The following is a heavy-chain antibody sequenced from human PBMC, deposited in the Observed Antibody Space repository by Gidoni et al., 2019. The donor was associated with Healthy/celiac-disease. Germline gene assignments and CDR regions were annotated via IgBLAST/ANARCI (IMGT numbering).Heavy chain of an antibody. CDR1: GFTFRSYA. Sequence: EVQLLESGGGLVQPGGYLRLSCADSGFTFRSYAMSWFRQAPGKGLEWVAAISGSGGSTYYADSVKGRFTISRDNSKNTLYLQMNSLRAEDTAVYYCANLVYGDYVAGDDWGQGTLVTVSS. V-gene: IGHV3-23*01. CDR3: ANLVYGDYVAGDD. CDR2: ISGSGGST. D-gene: IGHD4-17*01. J-gene: IGHJ4*02.